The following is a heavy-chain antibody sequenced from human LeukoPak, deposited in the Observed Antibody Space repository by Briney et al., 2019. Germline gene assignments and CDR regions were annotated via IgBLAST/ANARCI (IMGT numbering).Heavy chain of an antibody. D-gene: IGHD6-13*01. J-gene: IGHJ5*02. CDR2: IYYSGST. Sequence: SETLSLTCSVSSGSISSSSYYWGWIRQPPGKGLEWIGSIYYSGSTYYNPSLKSRVTISVDTSKNQFSLKLSSVTAADTAVYYCARKGSSWYAGRFDPWGQGTLVTVSS. CDR3: ARKGSSWYAGRFDP. V-gene: IGHV4-39*07. CDR1: SGSISSSSYY.